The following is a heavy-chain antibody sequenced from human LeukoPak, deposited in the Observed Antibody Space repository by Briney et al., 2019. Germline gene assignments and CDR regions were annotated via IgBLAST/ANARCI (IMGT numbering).Heavy chain of an antibody. J-gene: IGHJ4*02. D-gene: IGHD6-13*01. CDR1: GFSRSTSGVG. V-gene: IGHV2-5*02. CDR3: SHRHSIAAVGTVDY. CDR2: IYWDDDK. Sequence: SGPTLVNPTPTLTLTCTFSGFSRSTSGVGVGWIRQTPAKALEWLALIYWDDDKRYSPSLKSRLTITKDTSKNQVVLTMTNLDPVDTATYYCSHRHSIAAVGTVDYWGQGTLVTVSS.